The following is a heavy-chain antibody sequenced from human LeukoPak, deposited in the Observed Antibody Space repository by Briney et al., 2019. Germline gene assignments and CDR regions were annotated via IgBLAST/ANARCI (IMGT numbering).Heavy chain of an antibody. CDR2: ISPGGGT. CDR3: ARDRYGDGFAHFDY. CDR1: GYTFTSYA. V-gene: IGHV1-2*02. J-gene: IGHJ4*02. D-gene: IGHD5-24*01. Sequence: ASVKVSCKASGYTFTSYAMHWVRQAPGQGLEWMGWISPGGGTNYPQKFQGRVAIIWDTSITTAYMDLSRLTSDDTAVYYCARDRYGDGFAHFDYWGQGALVTVSS.